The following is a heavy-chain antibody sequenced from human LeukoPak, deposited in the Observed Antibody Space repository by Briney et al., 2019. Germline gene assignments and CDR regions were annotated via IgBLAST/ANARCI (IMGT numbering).Heavy chain of an antibody. J-gene: IGHJ4*02. D-gene: IGHD2-2*01. CDR1: GFTFSSYG. CDR2: IRYDGSNK. Sequence: PGGSLRLSCAASGFTFSSYGMHWVRQAPGKGLEWVAFIRYDGSNKYYADSVKGRFTISRDNSKNTLYLQMNSLRAEDTAVYYCAKEEVVPAATHFDYWGQGTLVTVSS. V-gene: IGHV3-30*02. CDR3: AKEEVVPAATHFDY.